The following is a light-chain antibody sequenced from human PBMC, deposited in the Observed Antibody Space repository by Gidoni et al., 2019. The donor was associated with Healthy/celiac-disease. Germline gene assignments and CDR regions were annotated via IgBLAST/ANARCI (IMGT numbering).Light chain of an antibody. CDR2: DAS. J-gene: IGKJ4*01. CDR3: QQNDNLLGLT. CDR1: QDISNY. Sequence: DIQMTQSPSSLSASVGDRVTITCQASQDISNYLNWYQQKPGKAPKLLIYDASNLETGVPSRFSGSGSGTDFTFTISSLQPEDIATYYCQQNDNLLGLTFGGGTKVEIK. V-gene: IGKV1-33*01.